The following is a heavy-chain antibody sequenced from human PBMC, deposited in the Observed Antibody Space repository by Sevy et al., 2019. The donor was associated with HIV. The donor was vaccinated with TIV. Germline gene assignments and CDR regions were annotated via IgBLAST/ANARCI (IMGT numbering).Heavy chain of an antibody. J-gene: IGHJ3*02. CDR2: ISYDGSNK. CDR3: ARDHLSYGQHGGAFDI. Sequence: GGSLRLSCAASGFTFSSYAMHWVRQAPGKGLEWVAVISYDGSNKYYADSVKGRFTISRDNSKNTLYLQMNSLRAEDTAVYYCARDHLSYGQHGGAFDIWGQGTMVTVSS. CDR1: GFTFSSYA. V-gene: IGHV3-30-3*01. D-gene: IGHD5-18*01.